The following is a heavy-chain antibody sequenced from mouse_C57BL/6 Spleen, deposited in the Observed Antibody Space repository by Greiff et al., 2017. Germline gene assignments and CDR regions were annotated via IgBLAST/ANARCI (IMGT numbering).Heavy chain of an antibody. Sequence: EVQLVQSEAGLVQPGSSMKLSCTASGFTFTDYYMAWVRQVPEQGLEWVANINSDGSSTYYLDSFKGRFIISVDKSSHILYLKVSSLKSEDTAAYYGAGGRGGSGRYYAMDYWGQGTLVTVSA. CDR3: AGGRGGSGRYYAMDY. D-gene: IGHD1-1*01. V-gene: IGHV5-16*01. J-gene: IGHJ4*01. CDR1: GFTFTDYY. CDR2: INSDGSST.